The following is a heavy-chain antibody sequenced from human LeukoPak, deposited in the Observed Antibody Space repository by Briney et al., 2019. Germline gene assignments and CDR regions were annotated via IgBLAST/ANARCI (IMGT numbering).Heavy chain of an antibody. CDR2: IYYSGST. CDR3: ARDISYSSSFNWFDP. CDR1: GGSISSYY. Sequence: PSETLSLTCTVSGGSISSYYWSWIRQPPGKGLEWIGYIYYSGSTNYNPSLTSRVTISVDTSKNQFSLKLSSVTAADTAVYYCARDISYSSSFNWFDPWGQGTQVTVSS. J-gene: IGHJ5*02. D-gene: IGHD6-6*01. V-gene: IGHV4-59*01.